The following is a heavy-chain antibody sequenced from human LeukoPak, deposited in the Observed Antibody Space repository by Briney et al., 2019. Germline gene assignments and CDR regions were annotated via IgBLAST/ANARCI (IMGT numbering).Heavy chain of an antibody. V-gene: IGHV3-30-3*01. CDR1: GFTFSSYA. D-gene: IGHD3-10*01. CDR3: ASESHYGSGSYHLYFDY. CDR2: ISYDGSNK. J-gene: IGHJ4*02. Sequence: VRSLRLSCVAPGFTFSSYAMRWVRQAPGKGLGWVAVISYDGSNKYYADSVKGRFTISRDNSKNTLYLQVNSLRAEDTAVYYCASESHYGSGSYHLYFDYWGQGTLVTVSS.